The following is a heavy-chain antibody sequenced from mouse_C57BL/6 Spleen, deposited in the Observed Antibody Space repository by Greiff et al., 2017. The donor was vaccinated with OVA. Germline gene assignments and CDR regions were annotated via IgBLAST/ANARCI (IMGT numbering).Heavy chain of an antibody. CDR2: INPSSGYT. CDR1: GYTFTSYT. Sequence: QVQLKQSGAELARPGASVKMSCKASGYTFTSYTMHWVKQRPGQGLEWIGYINPSSGYTKYNQKFKDKATLTADKSSSTAYMQLSSLTSEDSAVYYCARSDGNYDWFAYWGQGTLVTVSA. V-gene: IGHV1-4*01. J-gene: IGHJ3*01. CDR3: ARSDGNYDWFAY. D-gene: IGHD2-1*01.